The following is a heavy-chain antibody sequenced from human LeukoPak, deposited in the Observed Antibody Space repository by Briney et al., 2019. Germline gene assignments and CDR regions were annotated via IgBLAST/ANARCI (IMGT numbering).Heavy chain of an antibody. CDR1: GGSISTYY. CDR2: IYYSGST. Sequence: PSETLSLTCSVSGGSISTYYWSWIRQPPGKGLEWIGYIYYSGSTNYNPSLESRVTISVDTSKNHFSLKLNSVTAADTAVYYCARHAYDGNSDFQHWGQGTVVTVSS. CDR3: ARHAYDGNSDFQH. V-gene: IGHV4-59*08. D-gene: IGHD4-23*01. J-gene: IGHJ1*01.